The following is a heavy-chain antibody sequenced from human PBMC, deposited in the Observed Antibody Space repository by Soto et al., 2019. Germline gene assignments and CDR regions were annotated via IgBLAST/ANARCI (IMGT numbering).Heavy chain of an antibody. CDR1: GGSISSHY. J-gene: IGHJ4*02. CDR3: ARHLSSSWYIN. CDR2: IYYSGST. D-gene: IGHD6-13*01. Sequence: PSETLSLTCTVSGGSISSHYLSWIRQPPGKGLEWIGYIYYSGSTNYNPSLKSRVTISVDTSKNQFSLKLSSVTAADTAVYYCARHLSSSWYINWGQGTLVTVSS. V-gene: IGHV4-59*11.